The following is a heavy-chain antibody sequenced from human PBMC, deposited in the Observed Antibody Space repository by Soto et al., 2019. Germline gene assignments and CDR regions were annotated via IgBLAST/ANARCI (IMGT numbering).Heavy chain of an antibody. CDR3: ARDASGYDQDYYYYYMDV. J-gene: IGHJ6*03. CDR2: IYYSGST. V-gene: IGHV4-59*01. D-gene: IGHD5-12*01. CDR1: GGSISSYY. Sequence: SETLSLTCTVSGGSISSYYWSWIRQPPGKGLEWIGYIYYSGSTNYNPSLKSRVTISVDTSKNQFSLKLSSVTAADTAVYYCARDASGYDQDYYYYYMDVWGKGTTVTVSS.